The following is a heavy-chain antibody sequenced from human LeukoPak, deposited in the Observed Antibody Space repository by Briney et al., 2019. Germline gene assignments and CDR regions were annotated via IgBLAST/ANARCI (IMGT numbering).Heavy chain of an antibody. CDR1: GFTFSSYA. CDR2: FCCCGGSI. V-gene: IGHV3-23*01. Sequence: PGGSLRLSCAASGFTFSSYAMSWVRQAPGKGLEWVSAFCCCGGSIYYADSVKGRFTISRDNSKNTLYLQMNSLRAEDTAVYYCAKDLTRIVVVPAATPDGGGQGTLVTVSA. J-gene: IGHJ4*01. D-gene: IGHD2-2*01. CDR3: AKDLTRIVVVPAATPDG.